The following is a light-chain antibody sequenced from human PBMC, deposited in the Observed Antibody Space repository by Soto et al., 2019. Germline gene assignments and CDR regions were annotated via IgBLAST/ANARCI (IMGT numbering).Light chain of an antibody. CDR2: EGS. J-gene: IGLJ2*01. V-gene: IGLV2-23*01. Sequence: QSALTQPASVSGSPGQSITISCTGTSSDVGSYNLVSWYQQHPGKAPKLMIYEGSKRPSGVSNRFSGSKSGNTASLTISGLQAEDEADYYCCSYAGSKGVEFGAGTKLTVL. CDR3: CSYAGSKGVE. CDR1: SSDVGSYNL.